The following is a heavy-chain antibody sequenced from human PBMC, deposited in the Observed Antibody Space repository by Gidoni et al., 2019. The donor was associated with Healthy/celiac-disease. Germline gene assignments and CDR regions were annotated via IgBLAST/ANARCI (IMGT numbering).Heavy chain of an antibody. CDR1: GFTFSSYV. D-gene: IGHD2-8*01. J-gene: IGHJ5*02. CDR3: ASQVRPDGYCTNGVCGGWFDP. Sequence: QVQLVVSGGGVVQPVRSLRLPCAASGFTFSSYVMHWARQAPGKGLEWVAVISYDGSNKYYADSVKGRFTISRDNSKNAVYLQMNSLRAEDTAVYYCASQVRPDGYCTNGVCGGWFDPWGQGTLVTVSS. CDR2: ISYDGSNK. V-gene: IGHV3-30-3*01.